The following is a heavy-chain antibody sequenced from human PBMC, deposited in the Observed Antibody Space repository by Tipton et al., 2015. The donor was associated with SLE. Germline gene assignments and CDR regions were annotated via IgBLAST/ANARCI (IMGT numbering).Heavy chain of an antibody. D-gene: IGHD1-26*01. CDR2: IYHTGST. CDR1: GGSISSGASS. V-gene: IGHV4-30-2*01. CDR3: ARSQPRSGSYTSYYYHYMDV. Sequence: TLSLTCTVSGGSISSGASSWSWIRQPPGKGLEWMGYIYHTGSTYNNPSLKSRVTISVDRSKNQFSLKLSSVTAADTAVYYCARSQPRSGSYTSYYYHYMDVWGKGTTVTVSS. J-gene: IGHJ6*03.